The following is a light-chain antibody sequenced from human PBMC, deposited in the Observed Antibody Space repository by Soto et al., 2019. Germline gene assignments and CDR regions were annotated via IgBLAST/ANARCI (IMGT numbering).Light chain of an antibody. Sequence: QTVVTQEPSFSVSPGRTVTLTCGLSSGSVSTSYYPSWYQQTPGQAPRTLIYNTNTRSSGVPDRLSGSILGNKAALTITGAQADDESQYYCVLYMGSGIAVFGGGTKLTVL. CDR1: SGSVSTSYY. CDR2: NTN. V-gene: IGLV8-61*01. CDR3: VLYMGSGIAV. J-gene: IGLJ2*01.